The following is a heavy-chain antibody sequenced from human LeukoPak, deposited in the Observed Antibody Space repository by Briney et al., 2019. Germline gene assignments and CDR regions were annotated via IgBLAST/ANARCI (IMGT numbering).Heavy chain of an antibody. CDR1: GFTFSSYA. CDR3: AKRKGRQQLIYYFDY. D-gene: IGHD6-13*01. Sequence: PGGSLRLSRAASGFTFSSYAMSWVRQAPGKGLEWVSAISGSGGSTYYADSVKGRFTISRDNSKNTLYLQMNSLRADDTAVYYCAKRKGRQQLIYYFDYWGQGTLVTVSS. J-gene: IGHJ4*02. CDR2: ISGSGGST. V-gene: IGHV3-23*01.